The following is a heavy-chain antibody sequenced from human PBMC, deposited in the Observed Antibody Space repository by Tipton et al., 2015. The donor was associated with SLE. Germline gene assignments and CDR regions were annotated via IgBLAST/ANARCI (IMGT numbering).Heavy chain of an antibody. Sequence: SLRLSCAASGFTFSSYAMHWVRQAPGKGLEWVAVISYDGSNKYYADSVKGRFTISRDNSKNTLYLQMNSLRAEDTAVYYCVREVVVPAAIRDYFGMDVWGQGTTVTVSS. CDR1: GFTFSSYA. V-gene: IGHV3-30*04. CDR2: ISYDGSNK. D-gene: IGHD2-2*01. CDR3: VREVVVPAAIRDYFGMDV. J-gene: IGHJ6*02.